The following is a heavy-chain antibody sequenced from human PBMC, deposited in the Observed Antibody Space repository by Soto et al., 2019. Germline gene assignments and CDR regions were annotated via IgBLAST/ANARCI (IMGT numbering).Heavy chain of an antibody. J-gene: IGHJ6*02. V-gene: IGHV3-30*09. D-gene: IGHD2-15*01. Sequence: QVQVVESGGGVVQPGRSLRLSCAASGFTFSSYAMHWVRQAPGKGLEWVALISYDGSNKYYADSVKGRFAISRDNSKYTLYLQMNSLRAEYTAVYYCARMGLLHGMDLWGQGTTLTVSS. CDR2: ISYDGSNK. CDR1: GFTFSSYA. CDR3: ARMGLLHGMDL.